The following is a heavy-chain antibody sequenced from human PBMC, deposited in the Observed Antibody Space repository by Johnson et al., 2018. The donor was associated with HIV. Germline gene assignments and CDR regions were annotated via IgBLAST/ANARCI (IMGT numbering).Heavy chain of an antibody. CDR1: GFTFSSYA. J-gene: IGHJ3*02. CDR2: IYSGGST. CDR3: ARDPSPIVGATYAFDS. D-gene: IGHD1-26*01. Sequence: VQLVESGGGLVQPGRSLRLSCAASGFTFSSYAMHWVRQAPGKGLEWVAVIYSGGSTYYADSVKGRFTISRDNSKNTLYLQMNSLRAEDTAVYYCARDPSPIVGATYAFDSWGQGTMVTVSS. V-gene: IGHV3-66*01.